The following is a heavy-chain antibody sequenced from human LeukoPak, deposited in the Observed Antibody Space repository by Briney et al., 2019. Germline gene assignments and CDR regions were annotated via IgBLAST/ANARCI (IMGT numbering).Heavy chain of an antibody. Sequence: SETLSLTCTVSGDSISSRSYFWGWMWQPPGKGLEWIASIYYDGTTYYNPSLKSRVTISADTSKNPFSLTLTSVPAADTAVYYCTSRGWIVGLVDYWGQGTLVTVSS. J-gene: IGHJ4*02. CDR1: GDSISSRSYF. V-gene: IGHV4-39*01. CDR2: IYYDGTT. CDR3: TSRGWIVGLVDY. D-gene: IGHD3-22*01.